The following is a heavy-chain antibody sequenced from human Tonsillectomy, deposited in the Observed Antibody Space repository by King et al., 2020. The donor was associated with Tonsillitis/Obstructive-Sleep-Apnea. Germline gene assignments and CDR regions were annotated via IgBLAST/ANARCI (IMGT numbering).Heavy chain of an antibody. CDR2: IDPGDSYT. D-gene: IGHD5/OR15-5a*01. J-gene: IGHJ6*02. CDR1: GYSFSNYW. CDR3: AIRVSDYNAWSMDV. Sequence: EVQLVESGAEVKKPGESLRISCEGSGYSFSNYWINWVRQMPGKGLEWMGMIDPGDSYTNYSPSFQGHVTISADKSISTAYLQWSSLKASDTAMYYCAIRVSDYNAWSMDVWGQGTTVIVSS. V-gene: IGHV5-10-1*03.